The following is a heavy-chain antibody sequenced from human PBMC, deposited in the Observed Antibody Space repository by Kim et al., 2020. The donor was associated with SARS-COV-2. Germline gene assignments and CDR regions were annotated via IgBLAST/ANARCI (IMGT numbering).Heavy chain of an antibody. J-gene: IGHJ3*02. V-gene: IGHV3-49*04. CDR3: TSRGDFWSVRSDAFDI. CDR2: IRSKAYGGTT. Sequence: GGSLRLSCTASGFTFGDYAMSWVRQAPGKGLEWVGFIRSKAYGGTTEYAASVKGRFTISRDDSKSIAYLQMNSLKTEDTAVYYCTSRGDFWSVRSDAFDIWGQGTMVTVSS. D-gene: IGHD3-3*01. CDR1: GFTFGDYA.